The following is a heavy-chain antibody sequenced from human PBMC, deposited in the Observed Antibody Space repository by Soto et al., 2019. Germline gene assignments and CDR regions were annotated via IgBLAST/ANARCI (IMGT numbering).Heavy chain of an antibody. CDR2: IYPGDSDT. J-gene: IGHJ4*02. V-gene: IGHV5-51*01. CDR1: GYSFTSYW. CDR3: ARLGYYGSGSYYYFDY. Sequence: GGSLKISYKGSGYSFTSYWIGWVRQMPGKGLEWMGIIYPGDSDTRYSPSFQGQVTISADKSISTAYLQWSSLKASDTAMYYCARLGYYGSGSYYYFDYWGQGTLVTVSS. D-gene: IGHD3-10*01.